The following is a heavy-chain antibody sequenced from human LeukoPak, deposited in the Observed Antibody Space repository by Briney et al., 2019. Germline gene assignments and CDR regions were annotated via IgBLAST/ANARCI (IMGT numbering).Heavy chain of an antibody. CDR1: GFTFSSYG. Sequence: GGSLRLSCEASGFTFSSYGMHWVRQAPGKGLEWVAVISYDGSNKYYADSVKGRFTISRDNSKNTLYLQMNSLRAEDTAVYYCAKDRGKWLDSYGMDVWGQGTTVTVSS. CDR3: AKDRGKWLDSYGMDV. CDR2: ISYDGSNK. D-gene: IGHD6-19*01. V-gene: IGHV3-30*18. J-gene: IGHJ6*02.